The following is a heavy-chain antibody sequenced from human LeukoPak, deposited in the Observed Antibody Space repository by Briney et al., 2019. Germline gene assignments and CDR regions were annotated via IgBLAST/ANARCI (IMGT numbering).Heavy chain of an antibody. V-gene: IGHV3-66*01. D-gene: IGHD3-10*01. CDR3: ARLWFGETSFDY. J-gene: IGHJ4*02. CDR2: IYRGGST. Sequence: PGGSLRLSCAASGFIVSSNYMSWVRQAPGKGLEWVSVIYRGGSTYYADSVKGRFTISRDNSNNTLYLQMNSLRAEDTAVYYCARLWFGETSFDYWGQGTLVTVSS. CDR1: GFIVSSNY.